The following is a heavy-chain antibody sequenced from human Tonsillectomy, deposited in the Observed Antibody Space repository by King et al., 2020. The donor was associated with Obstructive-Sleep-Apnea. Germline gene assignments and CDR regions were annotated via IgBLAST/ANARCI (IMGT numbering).Heavy chain of an antibody. V-gene: IGHV1-18*01. CDR1: GYTFTKFG. D-gene: IGHD2-2*01. J-gene: IGHJ4*02. CDR3: ARRSYCSTAGCYPESFDY. CDR2: LRADRSYA. Sequence: HVQLVESGAEVREPGASVKVSCQASGYTFTKFGMIWVRQAPGQGLEWMGWLRADRSYANYAQKLQDRVTMTTDTSTSTAYMELRSLRSDDTAVYYCARRSYCSTAGCYPESFDYWGQGTLVTVSS.